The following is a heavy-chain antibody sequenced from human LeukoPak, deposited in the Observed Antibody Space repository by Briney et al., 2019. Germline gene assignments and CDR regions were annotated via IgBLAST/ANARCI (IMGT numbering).Heavy chain of an antibody. CDR1: GFTFSSYW. V-gene: IGHV3-7*03. Sequence: QPGGSLRLSCAVSGFTFSSYWMSWVRQAPGKGLVWVANINPDGSEKKYVDSVKGRFIISRDNAENSLDLQMNSLRVEDTAVYHCVREGGSGWYSGWFDPWGQGTRVTVSS. CDR2: INPDGSEK. J-gene: IGHJ5*02. CDR3: VREGGSGWYSGWFDP. D-gene: IGHD6-19*01.